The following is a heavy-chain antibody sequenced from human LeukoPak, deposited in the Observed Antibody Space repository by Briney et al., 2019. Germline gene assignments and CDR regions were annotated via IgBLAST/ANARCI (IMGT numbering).Heavy chain of an antibody. CDR1: GYTFTGYY. J-gene: IGHJ4*02. D-gene: IGHD5-12*01. CDR3: ARGGPIVATIRWDY. CDR2: INPNSGGT. V-gene: IGHV1-2*02. Sequence: ASVKVSCKASGYTFTGYYMHWVRQAPGQGLEWMGWINPNSGGTNYAQEFQGRVTMTRDTSISTAYMELSRLRSDDTAVYYCARGGPIVATIRWDYWGQGTLVTVSS.